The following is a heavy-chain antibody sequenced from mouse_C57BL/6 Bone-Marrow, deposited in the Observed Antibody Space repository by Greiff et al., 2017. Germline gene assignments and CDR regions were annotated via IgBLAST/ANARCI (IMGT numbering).Heavy chain of an antibody. CDR2: INPNNGGT. Sequence: VQLKQSGPELVKPGASVKIPCKASGYTFTDYNMDWVKQSHGKSLEWIGDINPNNGGTIYNQKFKGKATLTVDKSSSTAYMELRSLTSEDTAVYYCARSGLLLRHGAMDYWGQGTSVTVSS. CDR3: ARSGLLLRHGAMDY. V-gene: IGHV1-18*01. D-gene: IGHD1-1*01. J-gene: IGHJ4*01. CDR1: GYTFTDYN.